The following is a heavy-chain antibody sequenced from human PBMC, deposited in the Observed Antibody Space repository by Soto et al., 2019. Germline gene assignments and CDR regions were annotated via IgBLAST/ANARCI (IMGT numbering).Heavy chain of an antibody. CDR1: GGSFSSSSYH. CDR2: IYYSGTT. Sequence: QLQLQESGPGLVKPSETLSLTCTVSGGSFSSSSYHWAWIRQPPGKGLEWIGSIYYSGTTYHNPSLKSRVTISVDTSNNQFSLKVSSVTAADTAVYYCSREENGQSHYWGQGILVSVSS. D-gene: IGHD2-8*01. CDR3: SREENGQSHY. J-gene: IGHJ4*02. V-gene: IGHV4-39*02.